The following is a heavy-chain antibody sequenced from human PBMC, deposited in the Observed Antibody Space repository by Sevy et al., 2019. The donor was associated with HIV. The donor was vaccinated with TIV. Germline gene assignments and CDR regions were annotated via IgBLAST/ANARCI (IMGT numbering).Heavy chain of an antibody. CDR3: ARVSSAGGGDY. Sequence: GGSLRLSCTASGLTLSTSWMKWVRQAPRKGLECVANIRPDGSETYYANSVRGRFTISRDNARDSVFLQMNSLRVEDTAVYYCARVSSAGGGDYWGQGVLVTVSS. CDR2: IRPDGSET. J-gene: IGHJ4*02. D-gene: IGHD6-13*01. CDR1: GLTLSTSW. V-gene: IGHV3-7*01.